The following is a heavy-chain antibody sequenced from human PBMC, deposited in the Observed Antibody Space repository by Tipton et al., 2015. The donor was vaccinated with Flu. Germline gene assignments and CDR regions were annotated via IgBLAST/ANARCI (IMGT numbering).Heavy chain of an antibody. CDR2: IFHSGST. D-gene: IGHD5-18*01. CDR3: ARRGYSYGWVDY. V-gene: IGHV4-4*02. J-gene: IGHJ4*02. Sequence: SLRLSCTVSGDSISNNFWWSWVRQPPGKGLECIGQIFHSGSTNYNPSLRSRVTISLDKSQNQFSLEVTSVTAADTAVYYCARRGYSYGWVDYWGQGTLVTVSS. CDR1: GDSISNNFW.